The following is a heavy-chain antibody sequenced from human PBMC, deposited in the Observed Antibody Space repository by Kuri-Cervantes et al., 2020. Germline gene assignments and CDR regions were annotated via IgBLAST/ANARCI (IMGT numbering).Heavy chain of an antibody. V-gene: IGHV1-8*01. CDR1: GYTFTSYD. J-gene: IGHJ6*02. Sequence: ASVKVSCKASGYTFTSYDINWVRQATGQGLEWMGWMNPNSGNTGYAQKFQGRVTMTRNTSISTAYMELSSLRSEDTAMYYCARINYDSSGYYEYYYGMDVWGQGTTVTVSS. CDR3: ARINYDSSGYYEYYYGMDV. D-gene: IGHD3-22*01. CDR2: MNPNSGNT.